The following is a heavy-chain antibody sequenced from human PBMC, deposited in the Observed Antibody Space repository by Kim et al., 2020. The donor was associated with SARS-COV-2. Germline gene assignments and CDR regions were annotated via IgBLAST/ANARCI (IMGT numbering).Heavy chain of an antibody. CDR2: TYFRSKWFN. Sequence: SQTLSLTCAISGDSVSSNTVAWNWIRQSPSRGLEFLGRTYFRSKWFNDYAISVLGRITVKADISKNQFSLLLDSVNPEDTAVYYCARGGVSFDDWGQGILVTVSS. V-gene: IGHV6-1*01. CDR1: GDSVSSNTVA. D-gene: IGHD1-26*01. CDR3: ARGGVSFDD. J-gene: IGHJ4*02.